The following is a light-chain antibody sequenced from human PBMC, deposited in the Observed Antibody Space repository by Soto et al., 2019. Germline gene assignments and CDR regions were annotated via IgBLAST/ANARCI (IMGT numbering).Light chain of an antibody. J-gene: IGLJ2*01. CDR2: EVS. CDR3: SSSTSTRTLMI. CDR1: SSDVGRYKF. V-gene: IGLV2-14*01. Sequence: QSALTQPASVSASPGQSITISCTGTSSDVGRYKFVSWYQQYPGKGPRLMMYEVSNRPSGVSNRFSGSKSGNTASLTISGLQTEDEAIYYCSSSTSTRTLMIFGGGTKLTVL.